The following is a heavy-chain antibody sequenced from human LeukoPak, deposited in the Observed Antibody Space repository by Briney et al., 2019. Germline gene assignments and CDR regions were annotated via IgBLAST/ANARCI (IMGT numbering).Heavy chain of an antibody. V-gene: IGHV5-51*01. CDR2: SYPGDSDT. Sequence: GESLKISCKGSGYIFTSYWIGWVRQMPGKGLEWMGISYPGDSDTRYSPSFHGQVTISADKSISTAYLQWSSLKASDTAMYYCARPIYYGSGSYRYWGQGTLVTVSS. CDR3: ARPIYYGSGSYRY. J-gene: IGHJ4*02. D-gene: IGHD3-10*01. CDR1: GYIFTSYW.